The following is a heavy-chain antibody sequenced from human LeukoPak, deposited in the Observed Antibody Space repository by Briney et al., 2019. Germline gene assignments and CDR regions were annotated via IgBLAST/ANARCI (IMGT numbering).Heavy chain of an antibody. V-gene: IGHV3-21*01. CDR1: GFTFSSYP. Sequence: GGSLRLSCAASGFTFSSYPMNWVRQAPGKGLEWVSSISSSSSYKYYAESVKGRFTISRDNAKNSLYLQMNSLRAEDTAIYYCARDYGGTLDYWGQGTLVTVSS. CDR3: ARDYGGTLDY. D-gene: IGHD4-23*01. CDR2: ISSSSSYK. J-gene: IGHJ4*02.